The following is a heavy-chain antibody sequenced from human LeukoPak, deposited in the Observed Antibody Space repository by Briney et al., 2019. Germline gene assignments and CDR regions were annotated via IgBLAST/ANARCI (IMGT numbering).Heavy chain of an antibody. CDR2: IGTSVNAI. V-gene: IGHV3-48*03. CDR3: AKDSVWFGDLLN. D-gene: IGHD3-10*01. Sequence: PGGSLRLSCAASGFSFSGFDMNWVRQAPGKGLEWIAHIGTSVNAIYYADSVKGRFTISRDNARDSLSLQMDSLRAEDTAVYYCAKDSVWFGDLLNWGQGALVIVSS. CDR1: GFSFSGFD. J-gene: IGHJ4*02.